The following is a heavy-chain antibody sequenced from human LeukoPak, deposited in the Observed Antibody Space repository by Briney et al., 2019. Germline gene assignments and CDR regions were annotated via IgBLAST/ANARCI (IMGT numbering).Heavy chain of an antibody. D-gene: IGHD5-24*01. Sequence: PSETLSLTCAVYGGSFSGYYWSWIRQPPGKGLEWIGEINHSGSTNYNPSLKSRVTISVDTSKNQFSLKLSSVTAADTAVYYCARGRRWLQFYAFDIWGQGTMVTVSS. CDR3: ARGRRWLQFYAFDI. V-gene: IGHV4-34*01. CDR2: INHSGST. CDR1: GGSFSGYY. J-gene: IGHJ3*02.